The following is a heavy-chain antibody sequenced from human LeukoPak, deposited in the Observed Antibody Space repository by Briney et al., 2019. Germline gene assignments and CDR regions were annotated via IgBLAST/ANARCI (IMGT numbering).Heavy chain of an antibody. CDR1: GGSISSYY. CDR2: IYYSGST. J-gene: IGHJ4*02. CDR3: ARHLWFGESPFDY. D-gene: IGHD3-10*01. V-gene: IGHV4-59*08. Sequence: SETLSFTCTVSGGSISSYYWSWIRQPPGKGLEWIGYIYYSGSTNYNPSLKSRVTISVDTSKNQFSLKLSSVTAADTAVYYCARHLWFGESPFDYWGQGTLVTVSS.